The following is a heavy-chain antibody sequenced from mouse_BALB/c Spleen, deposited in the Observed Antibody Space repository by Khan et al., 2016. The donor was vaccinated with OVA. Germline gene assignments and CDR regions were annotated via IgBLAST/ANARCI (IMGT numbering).Heavy chain of an antibody. CDR1: GYSITSDYA. CDR2: ISYSGST. D-gene: IGHD4-1*01. V-gene: IGHV3-2*02. CDR3: ASELERYYAMDY. J-gene: IGHJ4*01. Sequence: EVQLQESGPGLVKPSQSLSLTCTVTGYSITSDYAWNWIRQFPGNKLEWMGYISYSGSTTYNTSLKSRISINRDTSKDQFFLQLKSVTSEDTATYYCASELERYYAMDYWGQGTSVTVSS.